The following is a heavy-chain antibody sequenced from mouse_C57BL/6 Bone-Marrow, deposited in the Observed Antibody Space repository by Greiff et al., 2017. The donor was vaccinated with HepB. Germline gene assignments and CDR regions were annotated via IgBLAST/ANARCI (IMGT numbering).Heavy chain of an antibody. J-gene: IGHJ3*01. CDR1: GFTFSSYA. CDR3: ARVDSNYPWFAY. V-gene: IGHV5-4*03. D-gene: IGHD2-5*01. Sequence: EVKLMESGGGLVKPGGSLKLSCAASGFTFSSYAMSWVRQTPEKRLEWVATISDGGSYTYYPDNVKGRFTISRDNAKNNLYLQMSHLKSEDTAMYYCARVDSNYPWFAYWGQGTLVTVSA. CDR2: ISDGGSYT.